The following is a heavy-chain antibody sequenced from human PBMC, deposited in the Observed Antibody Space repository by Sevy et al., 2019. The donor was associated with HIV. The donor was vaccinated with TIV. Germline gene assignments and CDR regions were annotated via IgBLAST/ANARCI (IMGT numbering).Heavy chain of an antibody. CDR2: ISYDGSNK. Sequence: GGSLRLSCAASGFTFRSYAINWVRQAPGKGLEWVAVISYDGSNKYYADSVKGRFTISRDNSKNTLYLQMNSLRAEDTAVYYCARENLNWFDPWGQGTLVTVSS. J-gene: IGHJ5*02. CDR1: GFTFRSYA. V-gene: IGHV3-30-3*01. CDR3: ARENLNWFDP.